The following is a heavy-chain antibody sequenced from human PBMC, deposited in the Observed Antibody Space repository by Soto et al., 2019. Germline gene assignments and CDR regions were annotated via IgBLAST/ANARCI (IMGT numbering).Heavy chain of an antibody. CDR1: GFIFSSHW. J-gene: IGHJ6*02. CDR3: VREAHDSAPYGMDV. D-gene: IGHD3-22*01. CDR2: INQDGSER. Sequence: EVQLVESGGGLVQPGGSLRLSCEASGFIFSSHWMSWVRQGPGQGLEWVANINQDGSERCFLDSVKGRFTISRDNAKNSLYLQMNSLGVEDTAVYFCVREAHDSAPYGMDVWGQGTTVTVSS. V-gene: IGHV3-7*05.